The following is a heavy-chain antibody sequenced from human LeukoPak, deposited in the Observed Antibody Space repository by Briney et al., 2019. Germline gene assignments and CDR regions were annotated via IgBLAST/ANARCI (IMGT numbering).Heavy chain of an antibody. CDR2: ITYSGST. J-gene: IGHJ3*02. Sequence: SETLSLTCTVSGGSISPYYWSWIRQPPGKGLEWIAYITYSGSTNYNPSLKSRVTMSVDTSKNQFSLKLTSVTAADTAVYYCARALKYDYDDLDTYDIWGQGTMVTVSS. D-gene: IGHD4-17*01. V-gene: IGHV4-59*12. CDR3: ARALKYDYDDLDTYDI. CDR1: GGSISPYY.